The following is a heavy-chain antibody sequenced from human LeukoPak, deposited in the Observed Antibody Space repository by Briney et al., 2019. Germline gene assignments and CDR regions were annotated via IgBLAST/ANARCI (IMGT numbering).Heavy chain of an antibody. CDR2: INNVGSHI. CDR3: SRDPTYYLRYGYFDY. J-gene: IGHJ4*02. CDR1: GFTLSSSA. Sequence: PGGSLRLSCAASGFTLSSSAMNWVRQAPGKGLEWVSSINNVGSHIYYAGSVKGRFTISRDNTKNSLYLQVNSLRAEDTAVYYCSRDPTYYLRYGYFDYWGQGALVTVSS. V-gene: IGHV3-21*01. D-gene: IGHD1-26*01.